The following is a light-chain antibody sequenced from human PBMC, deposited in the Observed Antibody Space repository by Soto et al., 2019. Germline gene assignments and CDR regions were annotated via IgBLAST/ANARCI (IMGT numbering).Light chain of an antibody. CDR1: RAITNH. J-gene: IGKJ4*01. CDR2: AAS. Sequence: DVQLTQSPSPLSASVGDRVSISCRASRAITNHLNWYQQKPGKAPILLVYAASTLETGVPSRFRCSGSGTHFTLTIDNLQPEDVATSCCQQNYITAFSFGGGTKVEI. CDR3: QQNYITAFS. V-gene: IGKV1-39*01.